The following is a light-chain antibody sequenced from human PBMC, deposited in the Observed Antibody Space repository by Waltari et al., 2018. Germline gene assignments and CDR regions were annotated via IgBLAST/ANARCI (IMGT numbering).Light chain of an antibody. Sequence: QAVLTQPASLSASPGASVSLACTLRSDINVRTYKIYWYQQRPGSPPQFLVKYRSDSETQRGSGVPGRFSGSKDTSANAGILLISGLQSEDEADYYCMILHSNAVVFGGGTKLTVL. CDR3: MILHSNAVV. J-gene: IGLJ3*02. V-gene: IGLV5-45*01. CDR1: SDINVRTYK. CDR2: YRSDSET.